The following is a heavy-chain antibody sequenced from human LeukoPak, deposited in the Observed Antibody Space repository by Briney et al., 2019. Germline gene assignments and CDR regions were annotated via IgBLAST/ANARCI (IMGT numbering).Heavy chain of an antibody. CDR2: IKQDGSEK. CDR3: AGVPYGSSPHFDY. D-gene: IGHD2-2*03. J-gene: IGHJ4*02. CDR1: GFTFSTYA. Sequence: PGGSLRLSCAASGFTFSTYAMSWVRQAPGKGLEWVANIKQDGSEKYYVDSVKGRFTISRDNAKNSLYLQMNSLRAEDTAVYYCAGVPYGSSPHFDYWGQGTLVTVSS. V-gene: IGHV3-7*01.